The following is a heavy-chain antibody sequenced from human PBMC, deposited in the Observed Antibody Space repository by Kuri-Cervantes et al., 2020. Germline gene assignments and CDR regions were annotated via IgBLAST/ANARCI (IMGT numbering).Heavy chain of an antibody. V-gene: IGHV3-30-3*01. J-gene: IGHJ6*02. CDR2: ISYDGSNK. CDR1: RFTFSSYA. D-gene: IGHD6-19*01. Sequence: GGSLRLSCSASRFTFSSYAMHWVRQAPGKGLEWVAVISYDGSNKYYADSVKGRFTISRDNSKNTLYLQMNSLRAEDTAVYYCARGTPAGYSSGWYGPYYYGMDVWGQGTTVTVSS. CDR3: ARGTPAGYSSGWYGPYYYGMDV.